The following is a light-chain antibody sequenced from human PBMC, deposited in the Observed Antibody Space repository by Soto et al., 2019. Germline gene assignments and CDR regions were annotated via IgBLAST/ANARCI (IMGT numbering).Light chain of an antibody. CDR3: QQYNSYPLT. J-gene: IGKJ4*01. CDR1: QSIDRW. CDR2: DVA. V-gene: IGKV1-5*01. Sequence: DIQMTQPPSTLSASVGDRVTITCRASQSIDRWLAWYQQRPGRAPKLLIYDVANLETGVPSRFSGSGSETEFTLTISSLQPDDFAIYYCQQYNSYPLTFGGGTKV.